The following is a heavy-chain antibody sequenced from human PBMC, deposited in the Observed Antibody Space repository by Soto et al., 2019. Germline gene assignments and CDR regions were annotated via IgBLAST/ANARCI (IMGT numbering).Heavy chain of an antibody. Sequence: QVQLQQWGAELLKPSETLSLTCGVLNGSLSDHYWSCIRQTPGKVLEWIGEINERGTINYNPSLRSRVTISRDTSKNQFSLKLNSVTAADTALYYCARGGNIVRGRARWFDPWGQGTLVTVSS. CDR2: INERGTI. D-gene: IGHD3-10*01. CDR3: ARGGNIVRGRARWFDP. J-gene: IGHJ5*02. V-gene: IGHV4-34*02. CDR1: NGSLSDHY.